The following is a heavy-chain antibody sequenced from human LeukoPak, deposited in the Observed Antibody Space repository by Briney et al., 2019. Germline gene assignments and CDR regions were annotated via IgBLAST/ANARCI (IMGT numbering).Heavy chain of an antibody. CDR3: ARVGSDWPNWYFDL. D-gene: IGHD6-19*01. J-gene: IGHJ2*01. CDR1: GFTFSSYG. CDR2: ISYDGSNK. Sequence: PGRSLRLSCEASGFTFSSYGIHWVRQAPGKGLEWVAVISYDGSNKYYADSVKGRFTISRDNSKNTLYLQMNSLRAEDTAVYYCARVGSDWPNWYFDLWGRGTLVTVSS. V-gene: IGHV3-30*03.